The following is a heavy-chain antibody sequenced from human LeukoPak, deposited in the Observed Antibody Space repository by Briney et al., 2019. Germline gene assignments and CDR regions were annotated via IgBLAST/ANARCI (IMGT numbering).Heavy chain of an antibody. Sequence: SQTLSLTCTVSGGSISSGDYYWSWIRQPPGKGLEWIGYIYHSGSTYYSPSLKSRVTISVDRSKNQFSLKLSSVTAADTAVYYCARGIVGPTFDYWGQGTLVTVSS. CDR2: IYHSGST. CDR3: ARGIVGPTFDY. J-gene: IGHJ4*02. V-gene: IGHV4-30-2*01. CDR1: GGSISSGDYY. D-gene: IGHD1-26*01.